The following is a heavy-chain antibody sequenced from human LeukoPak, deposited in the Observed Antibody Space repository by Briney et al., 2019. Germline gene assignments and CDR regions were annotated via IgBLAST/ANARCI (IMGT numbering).Heavy chain of an antibody. D-gene: IGHD5-18*01. J-gene: IGHJ2*01. Sequence: SETLSLTCSVSDGSISSNNYYWAWIRQPPGKGLEWIGSIYYSGSTYYNPSLKSRVTISVDTSKNQFSLRLSSVTAADTAVYYCARHPPHSYSYYWYFDLWGRGTLVTVSS. CDR1: DGSISSNNYY. CDR3: ARHPPHSYSYYWYFDL. V-gene: IGHV4-39*01. CDR2: IYYSGST.